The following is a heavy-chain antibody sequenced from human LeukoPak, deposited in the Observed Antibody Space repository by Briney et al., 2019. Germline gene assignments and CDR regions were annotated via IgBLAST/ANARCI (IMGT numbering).Heavy chain of an antibody. J-gene: IGHJ3*02. V-gene: IGHV1-58*02. CDR2: IVVGSGNT. CDR1: GFTFTSSA. CDR3: ARGLGLRYFDWSDAFDI. D-gene: IGHD3-9*01. Sequence: SVKVSCKASGFTFTSSAMQWVRQARGQRLEWIGWIVVGSGNTNYAQKFQERVTITRDMSTSTAYMELSSLRSEDTAVYYCARGLGLRYFDWSDAFDIWGQGTMVTVSS.